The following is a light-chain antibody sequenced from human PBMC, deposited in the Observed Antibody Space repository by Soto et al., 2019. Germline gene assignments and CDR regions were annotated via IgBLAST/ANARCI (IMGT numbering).Light chain of an antibody. CDR1: QSVSSY. CDR3: QQYNNWPWT. J-gene: IGKJ1*01. Sequence: EIVLTQSPATLSLSRGERATLSCRASQSVSSYLAWYQQKPGQAPRLLIYDASNRATGIPARFSGSGSGTDFTLTISSLQSEDFAVYYCQQYNNWPWTFGQGTKVDIK. CDR2: DAS. V-gene: IGKV3-11*01.